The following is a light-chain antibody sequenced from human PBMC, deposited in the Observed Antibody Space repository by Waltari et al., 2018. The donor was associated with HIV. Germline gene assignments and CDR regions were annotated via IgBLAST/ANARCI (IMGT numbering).Light chain of an antibody. CDR2: KVS. CDR1: ASIEHSDGNTY. Sequence: DVGMTQSPLPLPVTLGQPASTATRSSASIEHSDGNTYLTWYQQRPGQSPRRLIYKVSKRASGVPDRFSGSGSGTDFTLKISRVEAEDVAFYYCKQDTHWVTFGQGTKLEIK. CDR3: KQDTHWVT. J-gene: IGKJ2*01. V-gene: IGKV2-30*02.